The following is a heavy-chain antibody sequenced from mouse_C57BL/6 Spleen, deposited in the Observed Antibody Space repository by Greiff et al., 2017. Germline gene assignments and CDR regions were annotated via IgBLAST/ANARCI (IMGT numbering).Heavy chain of an antibody. D-gene: IGHD1-1*01. CDR1: GYTFTSYW. CDR3: GDNYGGYAMDY. CDR2: IDPSDSYT. J-gene: IGHJ4*01. Sequence: QVQLQQPGAELVKPGASVKLSCKASGYTFTSYWMLWVKQRPGQGLEWIGEIDPSDSYTNYNQKFKGKATLTVDTSSSTAYMQLSSLTSEDSAVYCCGDNYGGYAMDYWGQGTSVTVSS. V-gene: IGHV1-50*01.